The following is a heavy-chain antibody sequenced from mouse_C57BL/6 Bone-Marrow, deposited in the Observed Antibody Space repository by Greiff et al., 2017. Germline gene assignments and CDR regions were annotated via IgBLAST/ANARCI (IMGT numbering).Heavy chain of an antibody. CDR2: IYPRSGNT. CDR1: GYTFTSYG. Sequence: QVQLQQSGAELARPGASVKLSCKASGYTFTSYGISWVKQRTGQGLEWIGEIYPRSGNTYYNEKFKGKATLTADKSSSPAYMELRSLTSEDSAVYFCASPKIYYDYDGVAYWGQGTRVTVSA. CDR3: ASPKIYYDYDGVAY. D-gene: IGHD2-4*01. J-gene: IGHJ3*01. V-gene: IGHV1-81*01.